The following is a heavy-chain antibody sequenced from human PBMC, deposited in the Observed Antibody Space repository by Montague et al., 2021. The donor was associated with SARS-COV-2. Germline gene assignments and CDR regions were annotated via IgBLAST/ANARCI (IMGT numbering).Heavy chain of an antibody. V-gene: IGHV4-61*08. CDR1: GGSVTSGDYY. CDR2: IDNTGXT. CDR3: ATEMPAYDVFDI. D-gene: IGHD2-2*01. J-gene: IGHJ3*02. Sequence: SETLSLTCTVAGGSVTSGDYYWTWIRQPPGKGLEWIGYIDNTGXTXYXXXXKSRVTISMDTSKNQFSLKVDSVSAADTAVYYCATEMPAYDVFDIWGQGTMVTVSS.